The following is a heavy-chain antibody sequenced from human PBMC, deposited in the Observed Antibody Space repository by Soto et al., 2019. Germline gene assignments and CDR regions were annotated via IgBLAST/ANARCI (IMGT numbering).Heavy chain of an antibody. CDR3: ARDYRYSSSWYNWFDP. D-gene: IGHD6-13*01. V-gene: IGHV4-61*01. J-gene: IGHJ5*02. CDR2: IYYSGST. CDR1: GGSVSSGSYY. Sequence: SETLSLTCTVSGGSVSSGSYYWSWIRQPPGKGLEWIGYIYYSGSTNYNPSLKSRVTISVDTSKNQFSLKLSSVTAADTAVYYCARDYRYSSSWYNWFDPWGQGTLVTVS.